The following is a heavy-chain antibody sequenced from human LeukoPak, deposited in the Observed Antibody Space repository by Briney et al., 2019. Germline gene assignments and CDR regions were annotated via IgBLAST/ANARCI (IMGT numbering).Heavy chain of an antibody. CDR1: GFTVSTNY. CDR2: IYSGGRT. J-gene: IGHJ4*02. Sequence: GGSLRLSCAASGFTVSTNYMSWVRQAPGKGLEWVSVIYSGGRTYYADSVKGRFTISRDNSKDTLHLQMNSLRAEDTAVYYCARESNSGYYLSYWGQGTLVTVSS. D-gene: IGHD3-22*01. V-gene: IGHV3-66*01. CDR3: ARESNSGYYLSY.